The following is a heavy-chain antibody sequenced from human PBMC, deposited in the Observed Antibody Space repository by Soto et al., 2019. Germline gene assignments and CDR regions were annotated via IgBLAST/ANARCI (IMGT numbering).Heavy chain of an antibody. V-gene: IGHV4-30-2*01. D-gene: IGHD2-15*01. CDR1: GGSISSGGYS. Sequence: QLQLQESGSGLVKPSQTLSLTCAVSGGSISSGGYSWSWIRQPPGKGLEWIGYIYHSGSTYYNPSLKSRVTISVDRSKNQFSLKLSSVTAADTAVYYCARAEAYCSGGSCYWWSYFDYWGQGTLVTVSS. J-gene: IGHJ4*02. CDR3: ARAEAYCSGGSCYWWSYFDY. CDR2: IYHSGST.